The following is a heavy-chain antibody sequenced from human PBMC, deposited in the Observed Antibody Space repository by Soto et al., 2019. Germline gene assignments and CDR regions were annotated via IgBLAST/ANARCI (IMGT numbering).Heavy chain of an antibody. D-gene: IGHD6-6*01. Sequence: QVQLVQSGAEVKKPGSSVKVSCKASVGTFSSYAISWVRQAPGQGLEWMGGIIPIFGTANYAQKFQGRGTMTGDESTSTDDMELSSLRSEDTAVYYCARASSIAARPQGYYGMDVWGQGTTVTVSS. CDR1: VGTFSSYA. J-gene: IGHJ6*02. CDR2: IIPIFGTA. CDR3: ARASSIAARPQGYYGMDV. V-gene: IGHV1-69*01.